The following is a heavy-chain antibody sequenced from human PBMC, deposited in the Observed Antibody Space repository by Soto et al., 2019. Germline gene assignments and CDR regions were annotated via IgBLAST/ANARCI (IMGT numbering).Heavy chain of an antibody. Sequence: PSETLSLTCTVSGGSISSGGYYWSCIRQHPGKGLEWIGYIYYSGSTYYNPSLKSRVTISVDTSKNQFSLKLSSVTAADTAVYYCARGREQLAYYYGMDVWGQGTTVTVSS. CDR2: IYYSGST. CDR3: ARGREQLAYYYGMDV. J-gene: IGHJ6*02. D-gene: IGHD6-6*01. V-gene: IGHV4-31*03. CDR1: GGSISSGGYY.